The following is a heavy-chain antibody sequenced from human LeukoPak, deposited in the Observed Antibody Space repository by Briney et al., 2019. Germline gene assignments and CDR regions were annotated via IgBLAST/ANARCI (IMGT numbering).Heavy chain of an antibody. D-gene: IGHD2-2*02. CDR2: IIPIFGTA. CDR1: GGTFSSYA. Sequence: GASVKVSCKASGGTFSSYAISWVRQAPGQGLEWMGGIIPIFGTANYAQKFQGRVTITADESTSTAYMELSSLRSEDTAAYYCARGGYCSSTSCYTFDYWGQGTLVTVSS. V-gene: IGHV1-69*01. CDR3: ARGGYCSSTSCYTFDY. J-gene: IGHJ4*02.